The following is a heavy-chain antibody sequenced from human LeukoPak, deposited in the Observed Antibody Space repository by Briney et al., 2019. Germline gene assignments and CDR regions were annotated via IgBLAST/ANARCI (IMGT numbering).Heavy chain of an antibody. CDR1: GFTFTSHW. Sequence: GGSLRLSCAASGFTFTSHWMIRVRQAPGKGLEWVANIKQDGSEQYYVDSVKGRFTISRDNAKNSLYLQMDSLRAEDTAVYYCARESDAFDVWGQGTMVTVSS. CDR2: IKQDGSEQ. J-gene: IGHJ3*01. CDR3: ARESDAFDV. V-gene: IGHV3-7*01.